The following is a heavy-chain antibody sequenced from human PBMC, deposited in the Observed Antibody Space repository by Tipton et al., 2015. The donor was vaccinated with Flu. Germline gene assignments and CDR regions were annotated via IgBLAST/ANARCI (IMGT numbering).Heavy chain of an antibody. J-gene: IGHJ5*02. V-gene: IGHV4-38-2*02. Sequence: LRLSCTVSGDSISSDYHWGWIRQFPGKGLEWIGAVSRSGSTIYNPSLKSRVTISIDRSKNQFSLNLKSVTAADMAVYYCARRDYTNYVSDPKSWFDPWGQGTLVAVSS. CDR2: VSRSGST. D-gene: IGHD4-11*01. CDR3: ARRDYTNYVSDPKSWFDP. CDR1: GDSISSDYH.